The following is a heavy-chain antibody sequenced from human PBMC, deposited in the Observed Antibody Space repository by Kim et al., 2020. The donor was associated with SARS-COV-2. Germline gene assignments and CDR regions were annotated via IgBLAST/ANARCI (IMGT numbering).Heavy chain of an antibody. CDR2: ISYGGNT. Sequence: SETLSLTCSVSGGSFSNTVYYWSWIRQSPGKGLEWIGYISYGGNTYYNPSLSSRVSMSLETSKTQFPLNLTSVTAADTAIFYCASLRFGDSCFDYWGLGTLVTVSS. CDR1: GGSFSNTVYY. V-gene: IGHV4-31*03. J-gene: IGHJ4*02. CDR3: ASLRFGDSCFDY. D-gene: IGHD3-10*01.